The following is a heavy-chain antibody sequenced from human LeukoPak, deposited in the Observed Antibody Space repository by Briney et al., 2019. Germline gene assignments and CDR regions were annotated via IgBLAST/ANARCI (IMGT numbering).Heavy chain of an antibody. D-gene: IGHD2-21*01. CDR1: GFTLSSYA. CDR3: AKAPVTTCRGAYCYPFDY. J-gene: IGHJ4*02. Sequence: GGSLRLSCAASGFTLSSYAMSWVRQAPGKGLEWVSAISDSGNTYHADSVKGRFTISRDSSKNTLFLQMNRLRPEDAAVYYCAKAPVTTCRGAYCYPFDYWGQGTLVTASS. CDR2: ISDSGNT. V-gene: IGHV3-23*01.